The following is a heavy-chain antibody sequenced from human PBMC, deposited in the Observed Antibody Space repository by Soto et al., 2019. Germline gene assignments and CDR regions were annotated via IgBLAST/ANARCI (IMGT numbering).Heavy chain of an antibody. D-gene: IGHD3-16*01. CDR1: GYTFTSYD. Sequence: ASVKVSCKASGYTFTSYDINWVRQATGQGLEWMGWISAYNGNTNYAQKLQGRVTMTTDTSTSTAYMELRSLRSDDTAVYYCARTAVYDPNAFDIWGQGTMVTVAS. CDR3: ARTAVYDPNAFDI. CDR2: ISAYNGNT. J-gene: IGHJ3*02. V-gene: IGHV1-18*01.